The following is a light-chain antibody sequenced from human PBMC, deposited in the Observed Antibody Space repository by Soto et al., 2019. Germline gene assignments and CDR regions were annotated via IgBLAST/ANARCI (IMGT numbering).Light chain of an antibody. CDR3: QAWDSSTLV. CDR1: KLGDKY. Sequence: SYELTQPPSVSVSPGQTASITCSGDKLGDKYVCWYQQKPGQSPVLVIYQDTKRPSGIPERFSGSNSGNTATLTVSGTQAMDEADYYCQAWDSSTLVFGGGTKLTVL. V-gene: IGLV3-1*01. J-gene: IGLJ2*01. CDR2: QDT.